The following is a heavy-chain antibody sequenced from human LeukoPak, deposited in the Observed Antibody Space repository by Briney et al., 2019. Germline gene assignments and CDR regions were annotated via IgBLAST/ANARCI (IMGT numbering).Heavy chain of an antibody. V-gene: IGHV3-33*06. J-gene: IGHJ4*02. Sequence: GRSLRLSCAASGFTFSSYGMHWVRQAPGKGLEWVAVIWYDGSNKYYADSVKGRFTISRDNSKNTLYLQMNSLRAEDTAVYYCAKAAAIWRGFFDYWGQGTLVTVSS. D-gene: IGHD2-2*02. CDR1: GFTFSSYG. CDR3: AKAAAIWRGFFDY. CDR2: IWYDGSNK.